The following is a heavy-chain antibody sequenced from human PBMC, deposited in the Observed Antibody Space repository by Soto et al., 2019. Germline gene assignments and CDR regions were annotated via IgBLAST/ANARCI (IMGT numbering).Heavy chain of an antibody. CDR1: EFTFRTYS. CDR3: ARESPMDHDAFDI. J-gene: IGHJ3*02. V-gene: IGHV3-21*01. CDR2: ISSSGSYI. Sequence: PGGSLRLCCAASEFTFRTYSMNWVRQAPGKGLEWVSSISSSGSYIYSADSVKGRFTISRDNAKNSLYLQMNSLRAEDTAVYYCARESPMDHDAFDIWGQGTMVTVSS. D-gene: IGHD3-10*01.